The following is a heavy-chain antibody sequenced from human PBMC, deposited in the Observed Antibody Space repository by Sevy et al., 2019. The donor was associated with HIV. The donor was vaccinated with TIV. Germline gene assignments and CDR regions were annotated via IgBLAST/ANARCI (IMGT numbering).Heavy chain of an antibody. CDR2: MYHSGNS. D-gene: IGHD2-2*01. Sequence: SETLSLTCTVSGYSISSGYYWGWIRPPPGKGLEWLGSMYHSGNSYYKPSLKSRITMSVDTSKNQFSLKLSSVTAADTAVYYCARVDRWSSSTASLDYWGQGTLVTVSS. J-gene: IGHJ4*02. CDR3: ARVDRWSSSTASLDY. V-gene: IGHV4-38-2*02. CDR1: GYSISSGYY.